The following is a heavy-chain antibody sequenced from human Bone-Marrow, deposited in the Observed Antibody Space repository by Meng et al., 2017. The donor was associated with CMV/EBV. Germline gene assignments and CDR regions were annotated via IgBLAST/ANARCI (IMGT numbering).Heavy chain of an antibody. CDR3: ARSIAARPGGTPDAFDI. V-gene: IGHV4-34*01. J-gene: IGHJ3*02. Sequence: SETLSLTCTVYGGSFNAYYYNWFRQAPGKGLEWIGEINHSGGTNYNPSLKSRVTISVDKSKNQLSLRLTSVTAADTAVYYCARSIAARPGGTPDAFDIWGQGTMVTVSS. CDR1: GGSFNAYY. D-gene: IGHD6-6*01. CDR2: INHSGGT.